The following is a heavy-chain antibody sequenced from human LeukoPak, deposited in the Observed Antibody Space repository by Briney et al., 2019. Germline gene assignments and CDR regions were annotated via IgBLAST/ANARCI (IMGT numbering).Heavy chain of an antibody. V-gene: IGHV3-43*01. J-gene: IGHJ4*02. CDR1: GFTFDDYT. D-gene: IGHD1-26*01. CDR3: AKDSGEVGATTSFDY. CDR2: ISWDGGST. Sequence: PGGSLRLSCAASGFTFDDYTMHWVRQAPGKGLEWVSLISWDGGSTYYADSVKGRFTISRDNSKNSLYLQMNSLRTEDTALYYCAKDSGEVGATTSFDYWGQGTLVTVSS.